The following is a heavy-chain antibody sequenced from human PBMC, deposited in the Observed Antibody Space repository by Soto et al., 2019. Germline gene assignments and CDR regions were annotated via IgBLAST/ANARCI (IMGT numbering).Heavy chain of an antibody. J-gene: IGHJ1*01. CDR3: ARVPIVATIPGIEYVPQ. V-gene: IGHV1-46*03. Sequence: ASVKLSCKASGYTFTSYYMHWVRQAPGQGLEWMGIINPSGGSTSYAQKFQGRVTMTRDTSTSTVYMELSSLRSEDTAVYYCARVPIVATIPGIEYVPQWAQGTLVTVSS. CDR2: INPSGGST. D-gene: IGHD5-12*01. CDR1: GYTFTSYY.